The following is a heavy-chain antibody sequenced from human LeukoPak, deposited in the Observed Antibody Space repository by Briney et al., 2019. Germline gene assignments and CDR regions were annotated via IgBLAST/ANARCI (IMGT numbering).Heavy chain of an antibody. J-gene: IGHJ4*02. D-gene: IGHD1-26*01. CDR3: AQSGSFYFPFDY. CDR2: INTDGSST. Sequence: PGGSLRLSCAASGFTFSSYWMHWVRQAPGKGLVWVSRINTDGSSTSYADSVKGRFTISRDNAKNTLYLQMDSLRAEDTAVYYCAQSGSFYFPFDYWGQGTLVTVSS. CDR1: GFTFSSYW. V-gene: IGHV3-74*01.